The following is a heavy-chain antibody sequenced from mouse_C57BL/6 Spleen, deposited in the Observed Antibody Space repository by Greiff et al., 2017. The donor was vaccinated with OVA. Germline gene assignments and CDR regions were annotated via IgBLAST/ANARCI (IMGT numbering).Heavy chain of an antibody. D-gene: IGHD1-1*01. CDR3: ARQDYYGSSYEFAY. J-gene: IGHJ3*01. CDR1: GYAFSSSW. Sequence: VQLQQSGPELVKPGASVKISCKASGYAFSSSWMNWVKQRPGKGLEWIGRIYPGDGDTNYNGKFKGKATLTAYKSSSTAYMQLSSLTSEDSAVYFCARQDYYGSSYEFAYWGQGTLVTVSA. CDR2: IYPGDGDT. V-gene: IGHV1-82*01.